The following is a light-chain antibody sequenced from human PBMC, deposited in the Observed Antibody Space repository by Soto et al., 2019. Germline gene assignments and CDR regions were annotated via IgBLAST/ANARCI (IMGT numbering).Light chain of an antibody. CDR2: DAA. J-gene: IGKJ4*01. CDR3: QQYSSYPLT. CDR1: QAISGY. Sequence: DIQMTQSPSTLSASVADRVTIACRASQAISGYLAWYQRKPGKAPKLLIYDAANLQTGVSSRFSGSGSGTEVTLTINSLQPDDFATYYCQQYSSYPLTFGGGTKVEIK. V-gene: IGKV1-5*01.